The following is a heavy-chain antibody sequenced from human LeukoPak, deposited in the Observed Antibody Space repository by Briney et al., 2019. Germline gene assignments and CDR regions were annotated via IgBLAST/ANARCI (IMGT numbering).Heavy chain of an antibody. CDR3: ARHPIEDFLFDP. Sequence: ASVKVSCKASGGTFSSYAISWVRQAPGQGLEWMGGIIPIFGTANYAQKFQGRVTITADESTSTAYMELSSLRSEDTAVYYCARHPIEDFLFDPWGQGTLVTVSS. CDR1: GGTFSSYA. J-gene: IGHJ5*02. D-gene: IGHD3-3*01. V-gene: IGHV1-69*13. CDR2: IIPIFGTA.